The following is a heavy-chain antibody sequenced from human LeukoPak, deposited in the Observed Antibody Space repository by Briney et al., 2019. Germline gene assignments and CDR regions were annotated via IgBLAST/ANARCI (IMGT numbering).Heavy chain of an antibody. CDR1: GFTFSSYS. CDR3: ARDLAPTGIAAAGTNWFDP. V-gene: IGHV3-21*01. Sequence: GRSLRLSCAASGFTFSSYSMNWVRQAPGKWLEWVSSISSSSSYIYYADSVKGRFTISRDNAKNSLYLQMNSLRAEDTAVYYCARDLAPTGIAAAGTNWFDPWGQGTLVTVSS. J-gene: IGHJ5*02. CDR2: ISSSSSYI. D-gene: IGHD6-13*01.